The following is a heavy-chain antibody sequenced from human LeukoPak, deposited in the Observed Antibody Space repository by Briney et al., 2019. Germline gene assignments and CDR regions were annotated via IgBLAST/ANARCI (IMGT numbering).Heavy chain of an antibody. CDR2: ISGSGGRT. CDR3: AKGSSSWYVDYYYYMDV. Sequence: PGGSLRLSCAASGFTFRSYDMSWVRQAPGKGLEWVSGISGSGGRTDYADSVKGRFTISRDNSKNTLYLQMNSLRVEDTAVYYCAKGSSSWYVDYYYYMDVWGKGTTVTISS. J-gene: IGHJ6*03. V-gene: IGHV3-23*01. D-gene: IGHD6-13*01. CDR1: GFTFRSYD.